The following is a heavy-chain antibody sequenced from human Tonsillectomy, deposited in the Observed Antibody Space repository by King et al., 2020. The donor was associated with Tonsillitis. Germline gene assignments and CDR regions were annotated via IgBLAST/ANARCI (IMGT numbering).Heavy chain of an antibody. CDR2: ISISGITI. Sequence: VQLVESGGDLVKPGGSLRLSCAASGFTFSDYYMSWIRQAPGKGLEGVSYISISGITIYHADSVKGRFTISRDNAKNSLYLQMNSLRVEDTAVYYCARAAPDYYDSSGYYYGAFDIWGQGTMVTVSS. V-gene: IGHV3-11*01. CDR3: ARAAPDYYDSSGYYYGAFDI. CDR1: GFTFSDYY. J-gene: IGHJ3*02. D-gene: IGHD3-22*01.